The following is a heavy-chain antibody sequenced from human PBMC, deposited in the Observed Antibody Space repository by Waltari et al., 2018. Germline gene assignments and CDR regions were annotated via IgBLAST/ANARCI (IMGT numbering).Heavy chain of an antibody. D-gene: IGHD2-15*01. CDR3: ARHQGGWDL. V-gene: IGHV3-13*01. J-gene: IGHJ5*02. Sequence: EVQLVESGGDLIQPGGSLRISCAASGFPFSNYDMHWLRQATGKSLEWVSSIGTGGGTYYAASVKGRFTISRENDKSSVYLQMNSLGAGDTAVYFCARHQGGWDLWGQGTLVTVSS. CDR2: IGTGGGT. CDR1: GFPFSNYD.